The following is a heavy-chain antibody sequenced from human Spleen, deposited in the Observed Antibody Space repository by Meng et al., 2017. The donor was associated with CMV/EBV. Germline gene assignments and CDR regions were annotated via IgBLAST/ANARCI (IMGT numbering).Heavy chain of an antibody. D-gene: IGHD6-19*01. J-gene: IGHJ4*02. CDR2: IYHSGST. CDR1: GGSISSSNW. CDR3: ARVSAVAGTGHY. Sequence: CAVSGGSISSSNWWSWVRQPPGKGPEWIGEIYHSGSTNYNPSLKSRVTISVDKSKNQFSLKLSSVTAADTAVYYCARVSAVAGTGHYWGQGTLVTVSS. V-gene: IGHV4-4*02.